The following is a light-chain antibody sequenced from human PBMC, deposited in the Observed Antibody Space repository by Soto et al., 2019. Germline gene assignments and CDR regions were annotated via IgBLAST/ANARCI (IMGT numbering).Light chain of an antibody. CDR2: GAS. Sequence: EIVLTQSPGILSLSPGERATLSCRASQSVSNDFLAWYQQKPGQAPRLLIYGASTRATGFPARFSGSGSGTEFTLTISSLQSEDFAVYYCQQYNNWWTLGQGTKVDIK. CDR1: QSVSNDF. J-gene: IGKJ1*01. CDR3: QQYNNWWT. V-gene: IGKV3-15*01.